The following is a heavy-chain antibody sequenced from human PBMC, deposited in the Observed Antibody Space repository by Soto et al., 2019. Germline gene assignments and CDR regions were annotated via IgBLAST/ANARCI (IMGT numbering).Heavy chain of an antibody. CDR1: GYRFTGYW. CDR3: ARHSRGIVVVPAAITKTYYYYYMDV. CDR2: IYPGDSDT. D-gene: IGHD2-2*02. V-gene: IGHV5-51*01. Sequence: GESLKISCKGSGYRFTGYWIGWVRPKTGKGLEWMGIIYPGDSDTRYSPSFQGQVTISADKSISTAYLQWSSLKASDTAMYYCARHSRGIVVVPAAITKTYYYYYMDVWGKGTTVTVSS. J-gene: IGHJ6*03.